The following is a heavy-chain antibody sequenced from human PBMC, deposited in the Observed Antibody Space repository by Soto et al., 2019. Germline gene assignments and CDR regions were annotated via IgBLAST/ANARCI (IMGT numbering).Heavy chain of an antibody. CDR2: ISSSTTHT. Sequence: VGSLRLSCAASGFIFNSYTMNWVRQAPGKGLEWVSSISSSTTHTYYADSVKGRFTISRDNAKNALYLQMNSLRVEDTAVYYCARPGIAVAAHFASWGQGTLVTVSS. CDR1: GFIFNSYT. CDR3: ARPGIAVAAHFAS. D-gene: IGHD6-19*01. V-gene: IGHV3-21*01. J-gene: IGHJ4*02.